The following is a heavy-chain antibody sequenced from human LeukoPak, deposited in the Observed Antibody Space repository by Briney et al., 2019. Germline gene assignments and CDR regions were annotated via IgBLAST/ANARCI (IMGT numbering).Heavy chain of an antibody. CDR1: GYTFTSYG. V-gene: IGHV1-18*01. D-gene: IGHD1-26*01. J-gene: IGHJ4*02. CDR2: ISAYNANT. Sequence: ASVKVSCKASGYTFTSYGISWVRQAPGQGLEWMGWISAYNANTNYAQKFQGRVTMTTDTSTSTAYMELRSLRSDDTAVYYCARDFGRVGATPSDYWGQGTLVTVSS. CDR3: ARDFGRVGATPSDY.